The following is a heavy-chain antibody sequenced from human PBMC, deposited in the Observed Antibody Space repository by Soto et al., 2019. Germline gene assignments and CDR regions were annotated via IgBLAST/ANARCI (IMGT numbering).Heavy chain of an antibody. D-gene: IGHD3-10*01. Sequence: PGESLKISCKGSGYSFTSYWISWVRQMPGKGLEWMGRIDPSDSYTNYSPSFQGHVTISADKSISTAYLQWSSLKASDTAMYYCARFLGITMVRGRENYYYYGMDVWGQGTTVTVSS. CDR2: IDPSDSYT. CDR1: GYSFTSYW. J-gene: IGHJ6*02. CDR3: ARFLGITMVRGRENYYYYGMDV. V-gene: IGHV5-10-1*01.